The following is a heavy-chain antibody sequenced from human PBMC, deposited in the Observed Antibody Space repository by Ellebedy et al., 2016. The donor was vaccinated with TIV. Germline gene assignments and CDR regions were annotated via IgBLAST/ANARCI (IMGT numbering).Heavy chain of an antibody. V-gene: IGHV3-7*01. Sequence: GESLKISCAASGFSFRSYWMTWVRQAPGKGLEWVANINQDATKTFYVDSVEGRFTISRDNAWNSLFLQMNSLRAEDTAVYYCATDGSYGDYLSPAHASVMWGQGTLVSVSS. CDR3: ATDGSYGDYLSPAHASVM. D-gene: IGHD4-17*01. CDR1: GFSFRSYW. J-gene: IGHJ3*02. CDR2: INQDATKT.